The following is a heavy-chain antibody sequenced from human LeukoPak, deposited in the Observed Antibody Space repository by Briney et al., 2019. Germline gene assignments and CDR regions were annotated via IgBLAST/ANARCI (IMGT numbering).Heavy chain of an antibody. D-gene: IGHD5-24*01. CDR2: ISYDGSSK. J-gene: IGHJ4*02. Sequence: QVQLVDSGGGVVQPGRSLRLSCAPFGFTFSSYGMHWVRQAPGKGLEWVAVISYDGSSKYYADSVKGRFTISRDNSKNTLYLQMNSLRAEDTAVYYCAKGGGGRWLHYFDYWGQGTLVTVSS. CDR1: GFTFSSYG. CDR3: AKGGGGRWLHYFDY. V-gene: IGHV3-30*18.